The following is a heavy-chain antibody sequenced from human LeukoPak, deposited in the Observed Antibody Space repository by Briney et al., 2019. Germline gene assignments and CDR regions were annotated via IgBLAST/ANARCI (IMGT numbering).Heavy chain of an antibody. D-gene: IGHD3-9*01. Sequence: SETLSLTCAVYGGSFSGYYWSWIRQPPGKGLEWIGEINHSGGTNYNPSLKSRVTISVGTSKNQFSLKLNSVTAADTAVYYCARDYDVLTAYPPTQLFDPWGQGTLVTVSS. J-gene: IGHJ5*02. V-gene: IGHV4-34*01. CDR1: GGSFSGYY. CDR3: ARDYDVLTAYPPTQLFDP. CDR2: INHSGGT.